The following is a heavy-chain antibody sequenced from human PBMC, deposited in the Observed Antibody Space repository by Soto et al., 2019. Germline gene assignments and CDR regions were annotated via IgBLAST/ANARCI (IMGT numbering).Heavy chain of an antibody. CDR3: AGRRGSPEALDV. CDR2: FDPEDGET. CDR1: GYTLTELS. D-gene: IGHD2-15*01. Sequence: PVEVSCKVSGYTLTELSMHLLRQAPGKGLEWMGGFDPEDGETIYAQKFQGRVTMTEDTSTDTAYMELSSLRSEDTAVYYCAGRRGSPEALDVWGQGTTVTVS. V-gene: IGHV1-24*01. J-gene: IGHJ6*02.